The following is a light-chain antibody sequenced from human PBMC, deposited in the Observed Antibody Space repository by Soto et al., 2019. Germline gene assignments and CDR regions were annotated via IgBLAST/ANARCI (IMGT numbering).Light chain of an antibody. J-gene: IGKJ1*01. CDR3: QQYYNWPRT. V-gene: IGKV3-15*01. CDR2: GAS. Sequence: EIVLTQSLATLSLSPGERATLSCRASQSVSTNLVWYQQKPGQAPRVLIYGASTRATGFPARFSGSGSGTEFTLTITSLQSEDFAVYYCQQYYNWPRTFGQGTKVDIK. CDR1: QSVSTN.